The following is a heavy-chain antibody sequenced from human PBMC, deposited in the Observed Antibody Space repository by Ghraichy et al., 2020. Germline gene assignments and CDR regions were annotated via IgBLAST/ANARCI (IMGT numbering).Heavy chain of an antibody. CDR1: GGSFSGYY. V-gene: IGHV4-34*01. J-gene: IGHJ4*02. CDR3: ASSGYSSGWSEE. Sequence: SQTLSLTCAVYGGSFSGYYWTWIRQPPGKGLEWIGEINHSGSTNYNPSLKSRVTISVDTSKNQFSLKLSSVTAADTAVYYCASSGYSSGWSEEWGQGTLV. CDR2: INHSGST. D-gene: IGHD6-19*01.